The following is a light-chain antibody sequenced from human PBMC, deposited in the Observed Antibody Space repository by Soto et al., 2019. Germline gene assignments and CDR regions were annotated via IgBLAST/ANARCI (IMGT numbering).Light chain of an antibody. V-gene: IGKV3-11*01. CDR2: DAS. J-gene: IGKJ5*01. Sequence: EIVLTQSPATLSLSPGERATLSCRASQSVSSYLAWYQQKPGQAPRLLIYDASNRATGIPARFSGSGSGTDFALNISSLEPEDFAVYYCQQRSNWHPTFGQGTLLEIK. CDR1: QSVSSY. CDR3: QQRSNWHPT.